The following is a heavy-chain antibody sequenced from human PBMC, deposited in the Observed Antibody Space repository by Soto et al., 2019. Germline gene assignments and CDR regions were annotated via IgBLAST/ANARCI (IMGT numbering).Heavy chain of an antibody. CDR3: ASRPPSYMVRGVIIIPRQYFDY. Sequence: SETLSLTCAVYGGSFSGYYWSWIRQPPGKGLEWIGEINHSGSTNYNPSLKSRVTISVDTSKNQFSLKLSSVTAADTAVYYCASRPPSYMVRGVIIIPRQYFDYWGQGTLVTVSS. CDR2: INHSGST. CDR1: GGSFSGYY. D-gene: IGHD3-10*01. J-gene: IGHJ4*02. V-gene: IGHV4-34*01.